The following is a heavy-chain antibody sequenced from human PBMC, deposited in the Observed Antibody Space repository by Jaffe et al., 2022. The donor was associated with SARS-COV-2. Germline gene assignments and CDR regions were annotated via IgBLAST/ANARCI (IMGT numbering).Heavy chain of an antibody. D-gene: IGHD5-18*01. CDR1: GYTFTGYY. CDR3: ARDRGTAMVYDAFDI. J-gene: IGHJ3*02. Sequence: QVQLVQSGAEVKKPGASVKVSCKASGYTFTGYYMHWVRQAPGQGLEWMGRINPNSGGTNYAQKFQGRVTMTRDTSISTAYMELSRLRSDDTAVYYCARDRGTAMVYDAFDIWGQGTMVTVSS. CDR2: INPNSGGT. V-gene: IGHV1-2*06.